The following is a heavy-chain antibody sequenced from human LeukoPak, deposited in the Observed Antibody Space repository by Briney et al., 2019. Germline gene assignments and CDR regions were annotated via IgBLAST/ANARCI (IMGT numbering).Heavy chain of an antibody. J-gene: IGHJ5*02. CDR3: ARASVTIFGVVIGNNWFDP. CDR1: GYPFISYV. Sequence: ASVKVSCKASGYPFISYVIHWVRQAPGQRLEWMGWINAGNGNTKYSQKFQGRVTITRDTSASTAYMELSSLRSEDTAVYYCARASVTIFGVVIGNNWFDPWGQGTLVTVSS. V-gene: IGHV1-3*01. D-gene: IGHD3-3*01. CDR2: INAGNGNT.